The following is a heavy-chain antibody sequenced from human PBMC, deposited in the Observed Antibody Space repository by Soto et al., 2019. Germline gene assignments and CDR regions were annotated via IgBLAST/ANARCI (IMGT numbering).Heavy chain of an antibody. V-gene: IGHV3-23*01. Sequence: GGSLRLSCAAAGFPFSSYAMSWVRQAPGKGLEWVSAISGSGGSTYYADSVKGRFTTSRDNSKNTLYLQMNGLRLDDTAVYYCVTAVRTRLDNWGPGTLVTVSS. CDR1: GFPFSSYA. D-gene: IGHD3-10*01. J-gene: IGHJ4*02. CDR3: VTAVRTRLDN. CDR2: ISGSGGST.